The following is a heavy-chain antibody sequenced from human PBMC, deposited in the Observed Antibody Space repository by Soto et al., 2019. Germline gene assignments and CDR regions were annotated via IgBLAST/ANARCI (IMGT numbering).Heavy chain of an antibody. J-gene: IGHJ4*02. D-gene: IGHD3-3*01. CDR3: AKVRSTTIFGVVSLFDY. V-gene: IGHV3-23*01. Sequence: GGSLRLSCAASGFTFSSYAMSWVRQAPGKGLECVSTISGSGGTTYYADSVKGRFTISRDNSKNTLYLQMNSLRAEDTAVYYCAKVRSTTIFGVVSLFDYWGQGTLVTVSS. CDR2: ISGSGGTT. CDR1: GFTFSSYA.